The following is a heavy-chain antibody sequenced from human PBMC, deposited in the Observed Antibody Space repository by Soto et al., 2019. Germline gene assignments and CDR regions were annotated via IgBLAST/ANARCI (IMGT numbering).Heavy chain of an antibody. CDR2: INPNSGGT. CDR3: ARGAAAGTFVTEYFQH. CDR1: GYTFTGYY. D-gene: IGHD6-13*01. J-gene: IGHJ1*01. Sequence: ASVKVSCKASGYTFTGYYMHWVRQAPGQGLEWMGWINPNSGGTNYAQKFQGWVTMTRDTSISTAYMELSRLRSDDTAVYYCARGAAAGTFVTEYFQHWGQGSLVTVSS. V-gene: IGHV1-2*04.